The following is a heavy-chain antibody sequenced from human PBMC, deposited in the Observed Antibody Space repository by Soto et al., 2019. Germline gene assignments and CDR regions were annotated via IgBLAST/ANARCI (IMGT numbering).Heavy chain of an antibody. CDR2: IYQSGTT. Sequence: SETLSLTCGVSGGSISSINWWSWVRQAPGKGLEWLGEIYQSGTTNYNPSLKSRVTMSIDKSKNQFFLNVTSVTAADTAVYYCARMGFSGSRDYWGQGTLVTVSS. CDR3: ARMGFSGSRDY. D-gene: IGHD3-16*01. J-gene: IGHJ4*02. V-gene: IGHV4-4*02. CDR1: GGSISSINW.